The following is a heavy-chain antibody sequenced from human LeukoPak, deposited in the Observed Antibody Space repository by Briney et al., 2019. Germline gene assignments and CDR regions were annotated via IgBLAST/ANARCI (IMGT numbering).Heavy chain of an antibody. V-gene: IGHV1-69*05. CDR1: GGTFSSYA. D-gene: IGHD1-26*01. J-gene: IGHJ5*02. Sequence: SVKVSCKASGGTFSSYAVSWVRQAPGQGLEWMGGIMPIFGTANYAQKFQGRVTITTDESTSTAYMELSSLRSEDTAVYYCARDGRLAGATPSTAWFDPWGQGTLVTVSS. CDR3: ARDGRLAGATPSTAWFDP. CDR2: IMPIFGTA.